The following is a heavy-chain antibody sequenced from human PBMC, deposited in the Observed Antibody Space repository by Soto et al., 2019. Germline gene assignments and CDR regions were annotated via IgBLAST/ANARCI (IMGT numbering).Heavy chain of an antibody. J-gene: IGHJ6*02. Sequence: PGGSLRLPCTASGFTFGDYAMSWVRQAPGKGLEWVGFIRSKAYGGTTEYAASVKGRFTISRDDSKSIAYLQMNSLKTEDTAVYYCTRDAPVWSGTYYYYYGMDVWGQGTTVTVSS. V-gene: IGHV3-49*04. CDR1: GFTFGDYA. D-gene: IGHD3-3*01. CDR2: IRSKAYGGTT. CDR3: TRDAPVWSGTYYYYYGMDV.